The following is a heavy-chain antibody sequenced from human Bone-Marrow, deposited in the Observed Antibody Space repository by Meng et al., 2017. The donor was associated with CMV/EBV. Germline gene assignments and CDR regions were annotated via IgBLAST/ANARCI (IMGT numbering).Heavy chain of an antibody. CDR3: ARDSRRYYYDSSGYYPEY. CDR2: INPSGGST. D-gene: IGHD3-22*01. J-gene: IGHJ4*02. CDR1: GYTFTSYY. Sequence: ASVKVSCKASGYTFTSYYMHWVRQAPGQGLEWMGIINPSGGSTSYAQKFQGRVTMTRDTSTSTVYMELSSLRSEDTAVYYCARDSRRYYYDSSGYYPEYWGQGTLVTFSS. V-gene: IGHV1-46*01.